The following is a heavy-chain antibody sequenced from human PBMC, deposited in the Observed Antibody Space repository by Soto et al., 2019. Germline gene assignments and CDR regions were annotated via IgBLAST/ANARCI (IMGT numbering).Heavy chain of an antibody. CDR2: IYHSGST. CDR1: GGSISSSNW. CDR3: ARGRRLGSYYFSHYYGMDV. Sequence: QVQLQESGPGLVKPSGTLSLTCAVSGGSISSSNWWSWVRQPPGKGLEWIGEIYHSGSTNYNPSRKSRVTISVDKSKNQFSLKLSSVTAADTAVYYCARGRRLGSYYFSHYYGMDVWGQGTTVTVSS. V-gene: IGHV4-4*02. D-gene: IGHD3-10*01. J-gene: IGHJ6*02.